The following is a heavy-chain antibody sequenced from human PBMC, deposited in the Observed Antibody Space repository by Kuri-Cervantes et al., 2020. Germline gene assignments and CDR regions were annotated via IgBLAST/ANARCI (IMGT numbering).Heavy chain of an antibody. J-gene: IGHJ5*02. V-gene: IGHV1-3*01. D-gene: IGHD6-13*01. CDR3: ARGAGYSSSWYENWFDP. CDR1: GYTFTTYA. CDR2: INAGNGNT. Sequence: ASVKVSCKASGYTFTTYAMHWVRQAPGQRLEWMGWINAGNGNTKYSQKFQGRVTMTRDTSTNTVYMELSSLRSEDTAVYYCARGAGYSSSWYENWFDPWGQGTLVTVSS.